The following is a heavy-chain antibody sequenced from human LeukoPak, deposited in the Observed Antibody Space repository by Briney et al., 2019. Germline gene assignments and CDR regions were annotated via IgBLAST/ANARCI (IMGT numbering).Heavy chain of an antibody. Sequence: SSETLSLTFTVSDGSISSYYWIWIRQPPGKGLEWIGYIYYSGSTTYSPSLQSRVTISVDMSKNQLSLKLNSVTAADTAVYYCARGGVVTTTPRWYYFDYWGQGILVTVSS. D-gene: IGHD5-12*01. V-gene: IGHV4-59*01. CDR2: IYYSGST. CDR1: DGSISSYY. J-gene: IGHJ4*02. CDR3: ARGGVVTTTPRWYYFDY.